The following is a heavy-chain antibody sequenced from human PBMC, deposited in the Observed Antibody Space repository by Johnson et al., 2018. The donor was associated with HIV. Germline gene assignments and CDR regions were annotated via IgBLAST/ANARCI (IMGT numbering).Heavy chain of an antibody. D-gene: IGHD5-12*01. Sequence: QVQLVESGGGVFQPGESLRLSCAASGFSISNYGVHWVRQAPGKGLEWVAFIQNDGTNKYYADFVKGRFTISRDNSRNTVYLEMRNLRTEETAVYYCAKGEAQGGWIQVGSYAFDFWGRGTMVTVSS. V-gene: IGHV3-30*02. J-gene: IGHJ3*01. CDR3: AKGEAQGGWIQVGSYAFDF. CDR1: GFSISNYG. CDR2: IQNDGTNK.